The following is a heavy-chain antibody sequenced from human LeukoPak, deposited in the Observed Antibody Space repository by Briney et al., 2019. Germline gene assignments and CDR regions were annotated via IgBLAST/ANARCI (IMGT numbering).Heavy chain of an antibody. CDR3: ARALAAHRGGIDY. Sequence: SETLSLTCAVYGGSFSGYYWSWIRQPPGKGLEWIGEINHSGSTNYNPSLKSRVTISVDMSKNQFSLKLSSVTAADTAVYYCARALAAHRGGIDYWGQGTLVTVSS. CDR2: INHSGST. CDR1: GGSFSGYY. V-gene: IGHV4-34*01. D-gene: IGHD6-6*01. J-gene: IGHJ4*02.